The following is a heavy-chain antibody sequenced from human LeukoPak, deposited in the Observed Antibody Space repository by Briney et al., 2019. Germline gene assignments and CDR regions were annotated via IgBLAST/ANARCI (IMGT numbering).Heavy chain of an antibody. D-gene: IGHD2-2*01. V-gene: IGHV1-2*02. J-gene: IGHJ4*02. CDR1: GYTFTVYY. Sequence: ASVKVSCKASGYTFTVYYMHWVRQAPGQGLEWMGWINPNSGGTNYAQKFQGRVTMTRDTSISTAYMELSRLRSDDTAVYYCATSPVVPAAIRCPDYWGQGTLVTVSS. CDR2: INPNSGGT. CDR3: ATSPVVPAAIRCPDY.